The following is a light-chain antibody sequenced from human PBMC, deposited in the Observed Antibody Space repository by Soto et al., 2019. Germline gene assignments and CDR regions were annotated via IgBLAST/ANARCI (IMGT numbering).Light chain of an antibody. CDR2: DVS. V-gene: IGLV2-14*01. CDR1: SSDVGGYNY. J-gene: IGLJ2*01. Sequence: QSALTQPASVSGSPGQSITISCTGTSSDVGGYNYVSWYQQHPGKAPKLMIYDVSNRPSGVSNRFSGSKSGNTASLTISGLQAEDEADYYCSSYTRSSTLYVVFAGGTKLTAL. CDR3: SSYTRSSTLYVV.